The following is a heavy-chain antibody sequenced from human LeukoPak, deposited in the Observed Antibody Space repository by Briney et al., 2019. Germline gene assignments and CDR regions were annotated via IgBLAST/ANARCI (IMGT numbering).Heavy chain of an antibody. D-gene: IGHD1-1*01. CDR1: GFTLSSYG. Sequence: GMSLRLSCAASGFTLSSYGMLWVRQAPGKVPEWVALIPYDGSNKYYSDSVKGRFTISRDPSKNTLYLQMNSLRAEDPAVYYCARGDNYAFDIWGQGTMVTVSS. J-gene: IGHJ3*02. CDR3: ARGDNYAFDI. CDR2: IPYDGSNK. V-gene: IGHV3-30*01.